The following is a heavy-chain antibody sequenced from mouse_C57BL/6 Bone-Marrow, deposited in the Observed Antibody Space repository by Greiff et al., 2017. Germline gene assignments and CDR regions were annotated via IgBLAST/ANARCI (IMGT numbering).Heavy chain of an antibody. V-gene: IGHV14-4*01. D-gene: IGHD5-5*01. CDR1: GFNIKDDY. CDR2: IDPENGDT. Sequence: VQLQQSGAELVRPGASVKLSCTASGFNIKDDYMHWVKQRPEQGLEWIGWIDPENGDTEYASKFQGKATITADTSSNTAYLQLSSLTSEDTAVYYCTTGNYLAWFAYWGQGTRVSGSA. J-gene: IGHJ3*01. CDR3: TTGNYLAWFAY.